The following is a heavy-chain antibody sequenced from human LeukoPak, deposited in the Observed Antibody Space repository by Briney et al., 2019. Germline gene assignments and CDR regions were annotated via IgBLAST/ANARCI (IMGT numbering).Heavy chain of an antibody. D-gene: IGHD6-6*01. J-gene: IGHJ4*02. Sequence: GGSLRLSCAASGFTFSSYSMNWVRQAPGKGLEWVSSISSSSSYINYAESVKGRFTISRDNAKNSLYLQMNSLRAEDTAVYYCARGGRGAARLEAFDYWGQGTLVTVSS. CDR3: ARGGRGAARLEAFDY. V-gene: IGHV3-21*01. CDR1: GFTFSSYS. CDR2: ISSSSSYI.